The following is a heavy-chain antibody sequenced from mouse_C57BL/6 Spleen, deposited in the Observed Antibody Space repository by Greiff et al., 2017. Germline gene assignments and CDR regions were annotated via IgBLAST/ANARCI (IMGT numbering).Heavy chain of an antibody. CDR2: FYPGSGSI. CDR3: ARHNYPYAMDY. CDR1: GYTFTEYT. V-gene: IGHV1-62-2*01. J-gene: IGHJ4*01. Sequence: QVQLQQSGAELVKPGASVKLSCKASGYTFTEYTIHWVKQRSGHGLEWIGWFYPGSGSIKYNEKFKDKATFTADKSSSTAYMELSRLTSEDSAVYFCARHNYPYAMDYWGQGTSVTVSS. D-gene: IGHD2-1*01.